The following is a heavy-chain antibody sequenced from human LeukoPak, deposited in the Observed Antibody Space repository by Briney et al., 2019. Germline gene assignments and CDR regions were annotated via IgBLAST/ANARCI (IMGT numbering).Heavy chain of an antibody. D-gene: IGHD2-21*01. J-gene: IGHJ3*02. V-gene: IGHV1-2*02. CDR2: INANSGGT. Sequence: ASVKVSCKASGYTFTGYFMHWVRQAPGQGLEWMGWINANSGGTNYAQKFQGRVTMTRDTSISTAYMELSRLRSDDTAVYYCARDRDCGGDCYHDAFDIWGQGTMVTVSS. CDR3: ARDRDCGGDCYHDAFDI. CDR1: GYTFTGYF.